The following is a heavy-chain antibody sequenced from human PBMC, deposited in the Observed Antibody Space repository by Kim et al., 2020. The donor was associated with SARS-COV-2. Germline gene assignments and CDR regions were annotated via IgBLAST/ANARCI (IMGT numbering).Heavy chain of an antibody. D-gene: IGHD3-10*01. CDR3: AREDDYYGSGSYW. Sequence: SETLSLTCTVSGGSISSGDYYWSWIRQPPGKGLEWIGYIYYSGSTYYNPSLKSRVTISVDTSKNQFSLKLSSVTAADTAVYYCAREDDYYGSGSYWWGQGTLVTVSS. CDR2: IYYSGST. J-gene: IGHJ4*02. CDR1: GGSISSGDYY. V-gene: IGHV4-30-4*01.